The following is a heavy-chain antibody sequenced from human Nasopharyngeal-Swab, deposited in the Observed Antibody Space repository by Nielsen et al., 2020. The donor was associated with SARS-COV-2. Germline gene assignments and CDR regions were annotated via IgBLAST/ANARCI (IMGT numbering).Heavy chain of an antibody. CDR1: GGSISSSSYY. D-gene: IGHD3-3*01. V-gene: IGHV4-39*01. Sequence: SETLSLTCTVSGGSISSSSYYWGWIRQPPGKGLEWIGSIYYSGSTYYNPSLKSRVTISVDTSKNQFSLKLSSVTAADTAVYYCARALTVLRFLEWSPGYFDYWGQGTLVTASS. J-gene: IGHJ4*02. CDR3: ARALTVLRFLEWSPGYFDY. CDR2: IYYSGST.